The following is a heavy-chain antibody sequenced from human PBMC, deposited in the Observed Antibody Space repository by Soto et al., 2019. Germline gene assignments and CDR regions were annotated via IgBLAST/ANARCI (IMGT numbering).Heavy chain of an antibody. Sequence: GGSLRLSCAASGFTFSSYAMSWVRQAPGKGLEWVSAISGSGGSTYYADSVKGRFTISRDNSKNTLYLQMNSLRAEDTAAYYCAKGPVWQQLVPFDYWGQGTLVTVSS. CDR1: GFTFSSYA. D-gene: IGHD6-13*01. CDR2: ISGSGGST. CDR3: AKGPVWQQLVPFDY. J-gene: IGHJ4*02. V-gene: IGHV3-23*01.